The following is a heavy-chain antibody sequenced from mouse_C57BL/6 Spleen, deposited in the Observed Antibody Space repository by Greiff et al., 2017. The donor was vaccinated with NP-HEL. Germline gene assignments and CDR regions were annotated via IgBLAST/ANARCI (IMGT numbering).Heavy chain of an antibody. Sequence: EVKVVESGGGLVKPGGSLKLSCAASGFTFSDYGMHWVRQAPEKGLEWVAYISSGSSTIYYADTVKGRFTLSRDNAKNTLFLQMTSLRSEDTAMYYCARDGYYEGFAYWGQGTLVTVSA. CDR1: GFTFSDYG. CDR2: ISSGSSTI. CDR3: ARDGYYEGFAY. J-gene: IGHJ3*01. D-gene: IGHD2-3*01. V-gene: IGHV5-17*01.